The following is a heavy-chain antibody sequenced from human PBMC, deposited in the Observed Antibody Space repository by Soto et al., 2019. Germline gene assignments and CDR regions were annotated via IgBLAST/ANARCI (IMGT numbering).Heavy chain of an antibody. Sequence: QVQLVESGGGVVQPGRSLRLSCAASGFTFSSYAMHWVRQAPGKGLEWVAVISYDGSNKYYADSVKGRFTISRDNSKNTLYLQMNSLRAEDTAVYYCARDAPPTVVTPFGGMDVW. J-gene: IGHJ6*01. CDR1: GFTFSSYA. D-gene: IGHD2-21*02. V-gene: IGHV3-30-3*01. CDR3: ARDAPPTVVTPFGGMDV. CDR2: ISYDGSNK.